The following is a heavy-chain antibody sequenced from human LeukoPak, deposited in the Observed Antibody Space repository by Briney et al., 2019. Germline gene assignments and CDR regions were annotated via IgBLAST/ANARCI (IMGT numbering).Heavy chain of an antibody. CDR2: ISAYNGNT. CDR1: GYTFTSYG. CDR3: ARDRHYGSGSYYSPPGY. V-gene: IGHV1-18*01. D-gene: IGHD3-10*01. Sequence: GASVKVSCKASGYTFTSYGISWVRQAPGQGLEWMGWISAYNGNTNYAQKLQGRVTMTTDTSTSTAYMELRSLRSDDTAVYYCARDRHYGSGSYYSPPGYWGQGTLVTVPS. J-gene: IGHJ4*02.